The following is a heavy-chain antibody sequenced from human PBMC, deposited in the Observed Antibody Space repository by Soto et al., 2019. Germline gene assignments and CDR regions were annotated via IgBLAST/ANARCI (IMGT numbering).Heavy chain of an antibody. CDR2: IWYDGSNK. Sequence: GGSLRLSCAASGFTFSSYGMHWVRQAPGKGLEWVAVIWYDGSNKYYADSVKGRFTISRDTSNNQVSLQLNSVTPDDTAVYYCARLIGNSWLDSWGQGTLVTVSS. CDR3: ARLIGNSWLDS. V-gene: IGHV3-33*08. D-gene: IGHD3-16*01. J-gene: IGHJ5*01. CDR1: GFTFSSYG.